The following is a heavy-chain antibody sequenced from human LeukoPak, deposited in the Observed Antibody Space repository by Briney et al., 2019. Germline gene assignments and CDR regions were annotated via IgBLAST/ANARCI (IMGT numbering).Heavy chain of an antibody. V-gene: IGHV3-23*01. D-gene: IGHD3-22*01. J-gene: IGHJ5*02. CDR2: ISNDGGGT. Sequence: GGSLRLSCSASGFIFNNYGLIWVRQAPGKGLEWVSAISNDGGGTTYADFVEGRLTISRDNSKNTLSLQMNSLRPEDTALYYCAKGNSGYFADLWGQGTVVTVSS. CDR1: GFIFNNYG. CDR3: AKGNSGYFADL.